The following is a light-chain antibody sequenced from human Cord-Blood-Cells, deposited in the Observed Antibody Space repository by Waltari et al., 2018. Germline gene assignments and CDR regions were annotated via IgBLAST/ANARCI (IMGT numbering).Light chain of an antibody. J-gene: IGLJ1*01. CDR2: DVS. CDR1: SSDDVGYNY. V-gene: IGLV2-14*01. CDR3: SSYTSSSTLYV. Sequence: QSALTQPVSVSGSPGQSITISCTGTSSDDVGYNYVSWYQQHPGKPPKLMIYDVSNRPSGVYIRFSGSKSGNTASLTISGLQAEDEADYYCSSYTSSSTLYVFGTGTKVTVL.